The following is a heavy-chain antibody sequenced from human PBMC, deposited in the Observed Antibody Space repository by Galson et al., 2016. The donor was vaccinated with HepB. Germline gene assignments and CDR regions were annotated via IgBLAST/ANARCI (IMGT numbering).Heavy chain of an antibody. CDR3: VKGPPAYHYYGVDV. Sequence: CAISGDSVSSSTAAWHWIRQSPSRRPEWLAGTQYRSKWESHYADSVRSRVTVIPDTSKNLLTLQVNSVSPEDTAVYYCVKGPPAYHYYGVDVWGQGTPVTVSS. CDR2: TQYRSKWES. J-gene: IGHJ6*02. CDR1: GDSVSSSTAA. V-gene: IGHV6-1*01.